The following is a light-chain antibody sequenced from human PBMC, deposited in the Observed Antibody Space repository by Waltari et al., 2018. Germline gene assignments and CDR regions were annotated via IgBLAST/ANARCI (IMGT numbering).Light chain of an antibody. CDR2: RNK. Sequence: QSVLTQPPSASETPGQRVTIPCSGSSPNIGRNYVYWYQQVPGTAPKLPLYRNKQRPSGVPDRFSGSKSGTSASLAISGLRSEDESDYYCAAWDDSVDGLVFGGGTKLTVL. CDR3: AAWDDSVDGLV. V-gene: IGLV1-47*01. J-gene: IGLJ2*01. CDR1: SPNIGRNY.